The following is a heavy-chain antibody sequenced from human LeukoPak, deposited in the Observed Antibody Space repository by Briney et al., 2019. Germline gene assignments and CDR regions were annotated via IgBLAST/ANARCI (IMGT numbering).Heavy chain of an antibody. D-gene: IGHD2-15*01. J-gene: IGHJ5*02. V-gene: IGHV3-66*01. Sequence: PGGSLRLSCAASGFTISANYMSWVRQSPGKGLEWVSLIYSGGTTDYADSVKGRFTISKDNSKNTVFLQMNSLTAEDTALCYCASLYCSRGSCAFDVWGQGTLVTVSS. CDR3: ASLYCSRGSCAFDV. CDR2: IYSGGTT. CDR1: GFTISANY.